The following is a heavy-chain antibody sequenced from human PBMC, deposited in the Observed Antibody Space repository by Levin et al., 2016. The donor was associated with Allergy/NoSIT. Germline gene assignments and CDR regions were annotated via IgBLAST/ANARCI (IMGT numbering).Heavy chain of an antibody. D-gene: IGHD3-3*01. Sequence: WIRQPPGKGLEWVANIKQDGSEKYYVDSVKGRFTISRDNAKNSLYLQMNSLRAEDTAVYYCARVFRFLEWLLGYSYYMDVWGKGTTVTVSS. CDR3: ARVFRFLEWLLGYSYYMDV. CDR2: IKQDGSEK. V-gene: IGHV3-7*03. J-gene: IGHJ6*03.